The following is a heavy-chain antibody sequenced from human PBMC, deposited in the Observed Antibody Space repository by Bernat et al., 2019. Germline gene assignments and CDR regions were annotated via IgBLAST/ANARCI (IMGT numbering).Heavy chain of an antibody. CDR2: ISYDGSNK. CDR1: GFTFSSFG. V-gene: IGHV3-30*18. CDR3: AKGSVPAAYYYYDMDV. Sequence: QVQLVESGGGVVQPGRSLRLSCAASGFTFSSFGMHWVRQAPGKGLEWVALISYDGSNKYYGDSVKGRFTISRDNSRNTLYLQMNSLRAEDTAVYYCAKGSVPAAYYYYDMDVWGQGTTVTVSS. J-gene: IGHJ6*02. D-gene: IGHD2-2*01.